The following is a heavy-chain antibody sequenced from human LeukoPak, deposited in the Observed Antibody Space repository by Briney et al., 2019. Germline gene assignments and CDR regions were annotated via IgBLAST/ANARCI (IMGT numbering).Heavy chain of an antibody. V-gene: IGHV4-61*02. CDR2: IYTGGST. CDR3: AGGTRWLQSI. D-gene: IGHD5-24*01. J-gene: IGHJ4*02. Sequence: SETLSLTCTVSGGSISSGSYYWSWIRQPAGKGLEWIGRIYTGGSTNYNPSLKSRVTISVDKSKNQFSLKLSSVTAADTAVYYCAGGTRWLQSIWGQGTLVTVSS. CDR1: GGSISSGSYY.